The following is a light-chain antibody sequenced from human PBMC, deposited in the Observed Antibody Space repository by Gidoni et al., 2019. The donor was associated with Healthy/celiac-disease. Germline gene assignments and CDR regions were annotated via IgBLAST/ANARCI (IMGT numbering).Light chain of an antibody. CDR1: QSISRY. V-gene: IGKV1-39*01. CDR2: AAS. J-gene: IGKJ5*01. CDR3: QQSYNTLPIT. Sequence: DIQMTQSPSSLSASVGDRDTITCRASQSISRYLNWYQQKPGKAPKVLIYAASSLQSGVPSRFSGSGSGTEFTLTISSLQPEDFATYYCQQSYNTLPITFGQGTRLEIK.